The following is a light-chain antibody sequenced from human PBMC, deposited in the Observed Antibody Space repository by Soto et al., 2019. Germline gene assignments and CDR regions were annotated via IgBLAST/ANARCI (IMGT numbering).Light chain of an antibody. CDR2: YAS. V-gene: IGKV3-15*01. Sequence: EVVMTQSPATLSVSPGERVTLSCRASESVHRNLAWYQQKPGQGPSRLIYYASTRATGVPDRFTGSGSGTEFTLTISSLQSEDFGVYHCQHYSNWPPTFGPGTKVGIK. CDR3: QHYSNWPPT. J-gene: IGKJ3*01. CDR1: ESVHRN.